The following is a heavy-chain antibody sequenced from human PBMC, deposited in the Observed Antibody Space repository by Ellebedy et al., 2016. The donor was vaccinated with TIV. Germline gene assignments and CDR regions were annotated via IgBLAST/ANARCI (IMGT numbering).Heavy chain of an antibody. D-gene: IGHD3-10*01. CDR2: ISYDGSNK. CDR1: GFTFSSYG. CDR3: ARAWVRGVRDWFDP. J-gene: IGHJ5*02. V-gene: IGHV3-30*03. Sequence: GGSLRLSXAASGFTFSSYGMHWVRQAPGKGLEWVAVISYDGSNKYYADSVKGRFTISRDNSKNTLYLQMNSLRAEDTAVYYCARAWVRGVRDWFDPWGQGTLVTVSS.